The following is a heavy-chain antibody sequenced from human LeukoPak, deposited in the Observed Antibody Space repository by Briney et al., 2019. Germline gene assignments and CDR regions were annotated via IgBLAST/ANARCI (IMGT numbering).Heavy chain of an antibody. CDR1: GFTFSSYW. Sequence: GGSLRLSCAASGFTFSSYWMSWVRQAPGKGLEWVANIKQDGSEKYYADSVKGRFTISRDNAKNSLYLQMNSLRAEDMALYYCAKDSRPDMGTTFDYWGQGTLVTVSS. D-gene: IGHD1-1*01. J-gene: IGHJ4*02. V-gene: IGHV3-7*03. CDR2: IKQDGSEK. CDR3: AKDSRPDMGTTFDY.